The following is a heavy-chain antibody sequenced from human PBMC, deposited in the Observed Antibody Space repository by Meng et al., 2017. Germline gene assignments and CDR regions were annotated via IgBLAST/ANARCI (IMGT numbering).Heavy chain of an antibody. CDR3: STGSGAF. Sequence: EGQLVECGGGLVKPGTSLRLSCAASGFTFKDAWMTWVRQAPGKGLEWVGRIKSKADGGTADYAAPVKGRFTISTNDSITTVYLQMDSLSTEDTAVYYCSTGSGAFWGQGTLVTVSS. V-gene: IGHV3-15*01. CDR2: IKSKADGGTA. CDR1: GFTFKDAW. D-gene: IGHD7-27*01. J-gene: IGHJ4*02.